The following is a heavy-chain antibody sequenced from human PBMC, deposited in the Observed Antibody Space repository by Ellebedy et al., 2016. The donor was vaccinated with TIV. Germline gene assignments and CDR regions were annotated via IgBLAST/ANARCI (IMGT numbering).Heavy chain of an antibody. J-gene: IGHJ3*02. CDR2: ISYDGSNK. CDR3: ASRAFDI. CDR1: GFTFSSYG. Sequence: GESLKISXAASGFTFSSYGMHWVRQAPGKGLEWVAVISYDGSNKYYADSVKGRFTISRDNSKNTLYLQMNSLRAEDTAVYYCASRAFDIWGQGTMVTVSS. V-gene: IGHV3-30*03.